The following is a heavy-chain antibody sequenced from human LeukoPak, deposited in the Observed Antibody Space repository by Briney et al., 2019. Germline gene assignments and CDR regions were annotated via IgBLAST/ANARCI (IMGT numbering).Heavy chain of an antibody. CDR3: ARLSITMVRGSYLGAYYFDY. CDR2: ISGSGGST. J-gene: IGHJ4*02. Sequence: GGSLRLSCAASGFTFSSYAMSWVRQAPGKGLEWVSAISGSGGSTYYADSVKGRFTISRDNSKNTLYLQMNSLRAEDTAVYYCARLSITMVRGSYLGAYYFDYWGQGTLVTVSS. CDR1: GFTFSSYA. V-gene: IGHV3-23*01. D-gene: IGHD3-10*01.